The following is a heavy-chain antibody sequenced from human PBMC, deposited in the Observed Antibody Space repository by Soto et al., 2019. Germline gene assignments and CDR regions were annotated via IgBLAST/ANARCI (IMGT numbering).Heavy chain of an antibody. Sequence: ASVKVSCKASGYTFTSYYMHWVRQAPGQGLEWMGIINPSGGSTSYAQKFQGRVTMTRDTSTSTVYMELSSLRSEDTAMYYCARDGESDWNYGDYYYGMDVWGQGTTVTVSS. CDR3: ARDGESDWNYGDYYYGMDV. D-gene: IGHD1-7*01. J-gene: IGHJ6*02. CDR1: GYTFTSYY. CDR2: INPSGGST. V-gene: IGHV1-46*01.